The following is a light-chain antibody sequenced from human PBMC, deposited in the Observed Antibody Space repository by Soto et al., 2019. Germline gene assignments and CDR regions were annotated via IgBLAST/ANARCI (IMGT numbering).Light chain of an antibody. CDR3: QQYGSSGT. CDR2: AAS. V-gene: IGKV3-20*01. J-gene: IGKJ1*01. CDR1: QSVSNNY. Sequence: ESVFSLCPGTVSLKQGERATLPCRASQSVSNNYLAWYQQNRGQATSLLIYAASSRTTGIADRFSGRGSGADFTLTISILGHEYLALYYCQQYGSSGTFGQGTKVDIK.